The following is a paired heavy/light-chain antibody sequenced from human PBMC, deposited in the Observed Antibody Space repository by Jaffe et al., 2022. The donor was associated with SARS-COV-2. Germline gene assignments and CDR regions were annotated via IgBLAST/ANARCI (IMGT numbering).Heavy chain of an antibody. CDR2: ISSGGTTI. J-gene: IGHJ3*02. CDR1: GFTFSDSH. D-gene: IGHD3-22*01. V-gene: IGHV3-11*01. Sequence: QVWLVESGGGLVKPGGSLRLSCAASGFTFSDSHVSWIRQAPGKRLEWVSYISSGGTTIYYADSVKGRFTISRDNARNSLFLQMNSLRAEDTAVYYCASQQWLRGAFDIWGQGTMVTVSS. CDR3: ASQQWLRGAFDI.
Light chain of an antibody. CDR1: SGSIASNY. J-gene: IGLJ3*02. Sequence: NFMLTQPHSVSESPGKTVTISCTGSSGSIASNYVQWYQQRPGSAPTTVIYEDNQRPSGVPDRFSGSIDSSSNSASLTISGLKTEDEADYYCQSYDSSNPVWVFGGGTKLTVL. CDR3: QSYDSSNPVWV. V-gene: IGLV6-57*02. CDR2: EDN.